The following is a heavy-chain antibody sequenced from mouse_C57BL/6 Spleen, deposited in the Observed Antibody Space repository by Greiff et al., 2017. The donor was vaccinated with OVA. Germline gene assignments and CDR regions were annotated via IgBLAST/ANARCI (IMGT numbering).Heavy chain of an antibody. CDR3: AREGAYEYDWYFDV. D-gene: IGHD2-4*01. J-gene: IGHJ1*03. CDR1: GYTFTSYW. CDR2: IDPNSGGT. V-gene: IGHV1-72*01. Sequence: QVQLQQPGAELVKPGASVKLSCKASGYTFTSYWMHWVKQRPGRGFEWIGRIDPNSGGTKYNEKFKSKATLTVDKPSSTAYMQLSSLTSEDSAVYYGAREGAYEYDWYFDVWGTGTTVTVSS.